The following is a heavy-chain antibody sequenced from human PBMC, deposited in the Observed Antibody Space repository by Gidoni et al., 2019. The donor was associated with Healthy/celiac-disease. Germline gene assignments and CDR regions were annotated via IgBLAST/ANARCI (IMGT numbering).Heavy chain of an antibody. V-gene: IGHV1-69*04. CDR2: IIPILGIA. Sequence: QVQLVQSGAEVKKPGSSVKVSCKASGGTFSSYAISWVRQAPGQGLEWMGRIIPILGIANYAQKFQGRVTITADKSTSTAYMELSSLRSEDTAVYYCARSSIAVAGKNPYYYYGMDVWGQGTTVTVSS. D-gene: IGHD6-19*01. J-gene: IGHJ6*02. CDR1: GGTFSSYA. CDR3: ARSSIAVAGKNPYYYYGMDV.